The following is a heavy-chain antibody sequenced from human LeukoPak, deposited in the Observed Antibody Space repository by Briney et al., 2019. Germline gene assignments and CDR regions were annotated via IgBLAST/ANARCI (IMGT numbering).Heavy chain of an antibody. CDR1: GFTFTSYA. V-gene: IGHV3-23*01. CDR2: ISASGANR. CDR3: AKLQSVVIPAAMLGFDY. D-gene: IGHD2-2*01. J-gene: IGHJ4*02. Sequence: GGSLRLSCAASGFTFTSYAMSWVRQAPGKGLEWVSGISASGANRYYADSVKGRFTISRDNSRDTLSVQINSLRAEDTAVYYCAKLQSVVIPAAMLGFDYWGQGILVTVSS.